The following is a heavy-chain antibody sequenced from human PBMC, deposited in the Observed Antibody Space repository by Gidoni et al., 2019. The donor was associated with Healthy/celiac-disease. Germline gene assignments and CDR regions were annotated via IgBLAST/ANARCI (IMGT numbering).Heavy chain of an antibody. J-gene: IGHJ4*02. D-gene: IGHD3-16*02. CDR3: AKAPTMITFGGVIVIPFDY. Sequence: EVQLLASGGGLVQPGGSLRLSCAASGFTFSSYAMSWARQAPGKGLEWVSAISGSGGSTYYADSVKGRFTISRDNSKNTLYLQMNSLRAEDTAVYYCAKAPTMITFGGVIVIPFDYWGQGTLVTVSS. CDR1: GFTFSSYA. CDR2: ISGSGGST. V-gene: IGHV3-23*01.